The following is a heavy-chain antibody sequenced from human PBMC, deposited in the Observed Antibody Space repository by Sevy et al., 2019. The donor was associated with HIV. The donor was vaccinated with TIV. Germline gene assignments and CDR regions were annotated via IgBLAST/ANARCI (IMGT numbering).Heavy chain of an antibody. V-gene: IGHV3-7*01. J-gene: IGHJ4*02. Sequence: GGSLRLSCAASGFSFNNHWMSWVRQAPEKGLEWVANIKHDGSEKYDADTLEGRFAVSGDNAKNALFLQINSLRVEDTAVYFCARLSTGLQSFNYLLSTYFDSWGQGTLVTVSS. CDR1: GFSFNNHW. CDR2: IKHDGSEK. CDR3: ARLSTGLQSFNYLLSTYFDS. D-gene: IGHD3-9*01.